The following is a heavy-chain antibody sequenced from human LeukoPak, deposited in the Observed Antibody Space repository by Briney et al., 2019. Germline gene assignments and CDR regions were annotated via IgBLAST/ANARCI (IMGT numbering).Heavy chain of an antibody. CDR1: GVSFSGYY. D-gene: IGHD1-7*01. CDR2: IYYSGSA. Sequence: PSETLSLTCAVYGVSFSGYYWTWIRQPPGKGLEWIWSIYYSGSANYNPYLKSRVTISVDTSTNQFSLRLSSVPAADTVAVYCSGAQETNSWYFDYWGQGTLVTAYS. CDR3: SGAQETNSWYFDY. J-gene: IGHJ4*02. V-gene: IGHV4-59*01.